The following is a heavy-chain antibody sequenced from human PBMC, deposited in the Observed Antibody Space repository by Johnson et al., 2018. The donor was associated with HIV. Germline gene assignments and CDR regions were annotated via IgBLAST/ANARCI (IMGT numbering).Heavy chain of an antibody. V-gene: IGHV3-53*01. D-gene: IGHD3-10*01. CDR3: ASPDYERYYGAFDI. CDR2: IYSGGGT. Sequence: VLLVESGGDLIQPGGSLRLSCAASGFTVSRNYMSWVRQAPGKGLEWVSVIYSGGGTYYADSVKGRLTISRDNSKNTLYLQMNSLRAEDTAVYYCASPDYERYYGAFDIWGQGTMVTVSS. J-gene: IGHJ3*02. CDR1: GFTVSRNY.